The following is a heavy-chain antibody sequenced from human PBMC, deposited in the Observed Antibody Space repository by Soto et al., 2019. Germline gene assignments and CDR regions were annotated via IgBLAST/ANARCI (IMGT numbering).Heavy chain of an antibody. J-gene: IGHJ6*02. CDR3: ARDCGSWCYYYYGMDV. D-gene: IGHD6-13*01. CDR2: INHSGST. Sequence: PSETLSLTCAVYGGSFSGYYCSWIRQPPGKGLEWIGEINHSGSTNYNPSLKSRVTISVDTSKNQFSLKLSSVTAADTAVYYCARDCGSWCYYYYGMDVWGQGTTVTVSS. V-gene: IGHV4-34*01. CDR1: GGSFSGYY.